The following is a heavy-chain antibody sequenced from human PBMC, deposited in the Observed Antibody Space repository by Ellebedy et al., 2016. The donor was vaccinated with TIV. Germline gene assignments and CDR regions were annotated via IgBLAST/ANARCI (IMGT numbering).Heavy chain of an antibody. D-gene: IGHD6-19*01. CDR1: GFTFSNNA. J-gene: IGHJ4*02. CDR3: ARDLDKSSGWYGGAAY. V-gene: IGHV3-30-3*01. CDR2: ISYDGSSK. Sequence: GESLKISCAASGFTFSNNAMTWVRQAPGKGLEWVAVISYDGSSKYYADSVKGRFTISRDNSMTTLYLEMNNLRAEDTAVYYCARDLDKSSGWYGGAAYWGQGTLVTVSS.